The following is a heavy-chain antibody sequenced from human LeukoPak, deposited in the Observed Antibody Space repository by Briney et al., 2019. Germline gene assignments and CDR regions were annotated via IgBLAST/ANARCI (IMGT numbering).Heavy chain of an antibody. D-gene: IGHD6-13*01. CDR1: GGSFSGYY. CDR3: ARLGRDVAAGYTDY. J-gene: IGHJ4*02. Sequence: SETLSLTCAVYGGSFSGYYWSWIRQPPGKGLEWIGSIYYSGSTYYNPSLKSRVTISVDTSKNQFSLKLSSVTAADTAVYYCARLGRDVAAGYTDYWGRGTLVTVSS. CDR2: IYYSGST. V-gene: IGHV4-34*01.